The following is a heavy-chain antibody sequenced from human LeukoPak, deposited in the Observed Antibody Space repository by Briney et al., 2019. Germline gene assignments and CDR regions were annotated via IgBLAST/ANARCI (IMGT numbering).Heavy chain of an antibody. J-gene: IGHJ4*02. CDR3: ARNRLPYRTNGVCSPDFDY. V-gene: IGHV3-30-3*01. Sequence: GGSLRLSCAASGFTFSSYAMHWVRQAPGKGLEWVAVISYDGSNKYYADSVKGRFTISRDNSKNTLYLQMNSLRAEDTAVYYCARNRLPYRTNGVCSPDFDYWGQGTLVTVSS. CDR1: GFTFSSYA. D-gene: IGHD2-8*01. CDR2: ISYDGSNK.